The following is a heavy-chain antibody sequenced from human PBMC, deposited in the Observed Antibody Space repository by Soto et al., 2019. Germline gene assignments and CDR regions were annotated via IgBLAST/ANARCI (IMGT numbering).Heavy chain of an antibody. Sequence: QVQQLESGPGLVKPWDTLSLTCTVSGAYISDFSWSWIRQPAGKGLEWIGRITVNGNTQYNPSFRSRVTTPMDTSRNQFSLNLQSATAADTALYYCARESGENWTYEAHWGQGTLVTVSS. J-gene: IGHJ1*01. CDR2: ITVNGNT. V-gene: IGHV4-4*07. CDR1: GAYISDFS. CDR3: ARESGENWTYEAH. D-gene: IGHD1-7*01.